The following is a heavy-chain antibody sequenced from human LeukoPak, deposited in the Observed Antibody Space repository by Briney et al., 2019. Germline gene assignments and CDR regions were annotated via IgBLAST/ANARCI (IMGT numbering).Heavy chain of an antibody. Sequence: SVKVSCKASGYTFTGYYMHWVRQAPGQGLEWMGRIIPILGIANYAQKFQGRVTITADKSTSTAYMELSSLRSEDTAVYYCAREGQDGSGSLDYWGQGTLVTVSS. CDR3: AREGQDGSGSLDY. D-gene: IGHD3-10*01. V-gene: IGHV1-69*04. CDR2: IIPILGIA. J-gene: IGHJ4*02. CDR1: GYTFTGYY.